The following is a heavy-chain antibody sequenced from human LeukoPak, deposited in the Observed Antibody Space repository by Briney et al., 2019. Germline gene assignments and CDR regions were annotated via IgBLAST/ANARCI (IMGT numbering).Heavy chain of an antibody. CDR2: ISSSGTYI. Sequence: GGSLRLSCAASGFTFSTYTMNWVRQAPGKGLEWVSSISSSGTYIFYADSVKGRFAISRDNAKNSLYLQMSSLRAEDTAMYYCARDNVAWNDVHWFDPWGQGTLVTVSS. J-gene: IGHJ5*02. CDR3: ARDNVAWNDVHWFDP. V-gene: IGHV3-21*01. D-gene: IGHD1-1*01. CDR1: GFTFSTYT.